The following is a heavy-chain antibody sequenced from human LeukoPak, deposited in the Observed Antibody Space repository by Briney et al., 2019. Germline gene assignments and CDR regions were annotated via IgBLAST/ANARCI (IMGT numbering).Heavy chain of an antibody. J-gene: IGHJ4*02. CDR2: MSYDGSNK. V-gene: IGHV3-30*18. D-gene: IGHD3-22*01. CDR3: AKDIYYDSSGYRGYFDY. Sequence: GTSLRLSCAASGFTFSGYAMHWVRQAPGKGLEWVAVMSYDGSNKYYVDSVKCRFTVSRDNSKNTLYLQMNSLRAEDTAVYYCAKDIYYDSSGYRGYFDYWGQGTLVTVSS. CDR1: GFTFSGYA.